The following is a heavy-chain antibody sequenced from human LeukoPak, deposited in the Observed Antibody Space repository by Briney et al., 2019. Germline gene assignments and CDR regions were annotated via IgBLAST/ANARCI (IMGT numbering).Heavy chain of an antibody. CDR1: GGTFSSYA. Sequence: GASVKVSCKASGGTFSSYAISWVRQAPGQGLEWMGWISAYNGNTNYAQKLQGRVTMTTDTSTSTAYMELRSLRSDDTAVYYCARVNRRKEGAPFDYWGQGTLVTVSS. CDR3: ARVNRRKEGAPFDY. CDR2: ISAYNGNT. J-gene: IGHJ4*02. V-gene: IGHV1-18*01. D-gene: IGHD1-14*01.